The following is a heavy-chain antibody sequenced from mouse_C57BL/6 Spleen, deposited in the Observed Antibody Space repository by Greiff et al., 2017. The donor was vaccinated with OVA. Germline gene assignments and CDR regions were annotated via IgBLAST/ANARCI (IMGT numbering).Heavy chain of an antibody. CDR3: ARGYGYYDMDD. V-gene: IGHV1-55*01. Sequence: VQLVESGAELVKPGASVKMSCKASGYTFTSYWITWVKQRPGQGLEWIGDIYPGSGSTNYNEKFKSKATLTVDTSSSTAYMQLSILTSEDSAVYYCARGYGYYDMDDRGQGTSVTVSS. J-gene: IGHJ4*01. CDR2: IYPGSGST. CDR1: GYTFTSYW. D-gene: IGHD1-1*02.